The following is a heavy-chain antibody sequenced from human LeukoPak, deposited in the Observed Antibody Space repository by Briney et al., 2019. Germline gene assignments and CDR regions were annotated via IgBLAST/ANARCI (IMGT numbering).Heavy chain of an antibody. J-gene: IGHJ4*02. CDR1: GFTFSSYA. V-gene: IGHV3-23*01. CDR3: AKDYDILSGEEDY. D-gene: IGHD3-9*01. Sequence: GGSLRLSCAASGFTFSSYAMSWVRQAPGKGLEWVSAISGSGGSTYYADSVKGRFTISRDNSKNTLYLQMNSLRAEDTAVCYCAKDYDILSGEEDYWGQGTLVTVSS. CDR2: ISGSGGST.